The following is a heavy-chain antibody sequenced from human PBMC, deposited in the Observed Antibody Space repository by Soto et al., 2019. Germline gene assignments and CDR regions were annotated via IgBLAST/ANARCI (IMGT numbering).Heavy chain of an antibody. V-gene: IGHV3-23*01. CDR2: ISGSGDST. D-gene: IGHD1-26*01. Sequence: EVQLLESGGGLVQPGGSLRLSCAASGFTFSNYAMNWVRQAPVKGLEWVSVISGSGDSTYHADSVKGRFTISRDNSKNTLYLQLNSLRDEDTAVYYWARRGSGSYYDYWGQGTLVTVSA. CDR1: GFTFSNYA. J-gene: IGHJ4*02. CDR3: ARRGSGSYYDY.